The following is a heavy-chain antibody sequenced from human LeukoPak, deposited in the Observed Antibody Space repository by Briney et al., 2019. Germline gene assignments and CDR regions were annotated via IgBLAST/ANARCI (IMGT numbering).Heavy chain of an antibody. CDR3: ARRESTGYYHPFDY. D-gene: IGHD3-22*01. CDR1: GYIFASYW. CDR2: IYPGDSDT. J-gene: IGHJ4*02. Sequence: ESLKISCKGSGYIFASYWIGWVRQVPGKGLEWMGIIYPGDSDTRYSPSFQGQVTMSADNSISTAYLQWSSLKASDTAIYYCARRESTGYYHPFDYWGQGTLVTVSS. V-gene: IGHV5-51*01.